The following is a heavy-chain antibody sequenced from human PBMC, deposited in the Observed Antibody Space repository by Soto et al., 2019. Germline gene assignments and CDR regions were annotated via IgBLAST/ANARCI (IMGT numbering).Heavy chain of an antibody. D-gene: IGHD3-10*02. CDR2: ILYSGVT. V-gene: IGHV4-59*01. CDR1: GGSISNSF. J-gene: IGHJ6*02. Sequence: ETLSLTCTVSGGSISNSFWGWIRQSPGKGLEWIGNILYSGVTNYNPSLESRLTILIDTSKNQFSLNLTSMTAADTGVYFCARVIGRNSGRGTLDAWGQGTPVTVSS. CDR3: ARVIGRNSGRGTLDA.